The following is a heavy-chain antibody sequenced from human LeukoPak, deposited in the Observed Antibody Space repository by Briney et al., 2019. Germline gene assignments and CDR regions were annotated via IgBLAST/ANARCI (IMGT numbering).Heavy chain of an antibody. CDR1: GGSISSYY. J-gene: IGHJ6*02. CDR2: IYYSGST. D-gene: IGHD6-13*01. Sequence: SETLSLTCTVSGGSISSYYWSWIRQPPGKGLEWIGYIYYSGSTNYNPSLKSRVTISVDTSKNQFSLKLSSVTAADTAVYYCARRQTGYSSSWYLDYYHYYGMDVWGQGTTVTVSS. V-gene: IGHV4-59*08. CDR3: ARRQTGYSSSWYLDYYHYYGMDV.